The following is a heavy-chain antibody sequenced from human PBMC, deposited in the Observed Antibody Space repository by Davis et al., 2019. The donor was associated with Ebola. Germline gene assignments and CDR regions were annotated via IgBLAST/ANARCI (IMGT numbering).Heavy chain of an antibody. Sequence: AASVKVSCKASGYTFTSYAMHWVRQAPGQRLEWMGWINAGNGNTKYSQKFQGRVTITRDTSASTAYMELSSLKSDDTAVYYCARGRSMVATQVGLRYWGQGTLVTVSS. V-gene: IGHV1-3*01. D-gene: IGHD5-12*01. CDR3: ARGRSMVATQVGLRY. J-gene: IGHJ4*02. CDR1: GYTFTSYA. CDR2: INAGNGNT.